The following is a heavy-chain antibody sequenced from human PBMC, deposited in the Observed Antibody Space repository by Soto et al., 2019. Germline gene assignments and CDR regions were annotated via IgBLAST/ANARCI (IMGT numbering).Heavy chain of an antibody. CDR3: ARASAYSTPWSFDN. D-gene: IGHD6-13*01. J-gene: IGHJ4*02. CDR2: ISGFNGNT. V-gene: IGHV1-18*01. Sequence: QVQLVQSGAEVKKPGASVRVSCKASGYTFSRYGISWVRQAPGQGLEWMGWISGFNGNTKESEKLQGRVTLTTGTAANTAHMELRGLRSDDTAVYYCARASAYSTPWSFDNWGQGTLVTVSS. CDR1: GYTFSRYG.